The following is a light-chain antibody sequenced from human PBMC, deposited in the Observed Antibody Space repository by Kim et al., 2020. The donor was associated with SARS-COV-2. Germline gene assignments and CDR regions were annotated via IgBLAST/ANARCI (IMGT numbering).Light chain of an antibody. CDR3: QYSVT. CDR2: DAS. Sequence: EIVLTQSPATLSFSPGERATLSCRASQSVGSSLAWYQQKPGQSPRLLIYDASKRATGIPARFSGSGSGTDFTLTISSLEPDDFATYYCQYSVTFGQGTKLEI. CDR1: QSVGSS. V-gene: IGKV3-11*01. J-gene: IGKJ2*01.